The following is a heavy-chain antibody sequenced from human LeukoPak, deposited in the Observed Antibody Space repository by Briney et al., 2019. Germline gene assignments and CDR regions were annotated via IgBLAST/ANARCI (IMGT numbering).Heavy chain of an antibody. D-gene: IGHD3-10*01. CDR1: GFSVSSNY. CDR2: ISSSGSTI. CDR3: AREDYGSGPPCFDY. J-gene: IGHJ4*02. V-gene: IGHV3-11*01. Sequence: GGSLRLSCAASGFSVSSNYMSWVRQAPGKGLEWVSYISSSGSTIYYADSVKGRFTISRDNAKNSLYLQMNSLRAEDTAVYYCAREDYGSGPPCFDYWGQGTLVTVSS.